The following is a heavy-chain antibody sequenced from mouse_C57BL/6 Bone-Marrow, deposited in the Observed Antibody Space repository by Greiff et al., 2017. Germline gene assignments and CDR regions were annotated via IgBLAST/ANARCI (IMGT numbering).Heavy chain of an antibody. D-gene: IGHD1-1*01. CDR2: IDPENGDT. J-gene: IGHJ4*01. CDR1: GFNIKDDY. Sequence: VQLKQSGAELVRPGASVKLSCTASGFNIKDDYMHWVKQRPEQGLEWIGWIDPENGDTEYASKFQGKATITADTSSNTAYLQLSSLTSEDTAVYYSTTSGSSPDYAMDYWGQGTSVTVSS. CDR3: TTSGSSPDYAMDY. V-gene: IGHV14-4*01.